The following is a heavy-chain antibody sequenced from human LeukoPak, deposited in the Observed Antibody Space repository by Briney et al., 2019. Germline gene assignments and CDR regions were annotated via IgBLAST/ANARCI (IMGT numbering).Heavy chain of an antibody. Sequence: PGGSLRLSCAASGFTFSSSAMSWVRQVPGKGLEWVSGISASGGSTSYADSVRGRFTISRDNSKNTLYVQMNSLRDEDTAVYYCAKDLLRSGYDSSGYLDYWGQGTLVTVSS. J-gene: IGHJ4*02. D-gene: IGHD3-22*01. V-gene: IGHV3-23*01. CDR3: AKDLLRSGYDSSGYLDY. CDR1: GFTFSSSA. CDR2: ISASGGST.